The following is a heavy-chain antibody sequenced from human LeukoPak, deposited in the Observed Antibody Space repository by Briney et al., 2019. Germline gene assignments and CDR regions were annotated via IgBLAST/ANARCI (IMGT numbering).Heavy chain of an antibody. V-gene: IGHV1-24*01. Sequence: ASVKVSCKVSGYTLTEVSMHWVRQAPGKGLEWMGGFDPEDGETIYAQKFQGRVTMTEDTSTDTAYMELSSLRSEDTAVYYCATYTRLLWFGDKNAFDIWGQGTMVTVSS. CDR3: ATYTRLLWFGDKNAFDI. CDR1: GYTLTEVS. J-gene: IGHJ3*02. D-gene: IGHD3-10*01. CDR2: FDPEDGET.